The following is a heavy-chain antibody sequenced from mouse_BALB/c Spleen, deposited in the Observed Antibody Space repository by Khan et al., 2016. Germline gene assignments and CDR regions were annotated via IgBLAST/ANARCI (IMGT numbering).Heavy chain of an antibody. V-gene: IGHV1S34*01. Sequence: LVKTGASVKISCKASGYSFTGYYMHWVKQSHGKSLEWFGYISCYNGATNYNQKFKGKATFTVDTSSSTAYMQVNSLTSEDSAVYYGARGDYDGYYAMDYWGQGTSVTVSS. CDR1: GYSFTGYY. CDR3: ARGDYDGYYAMDY. D-gene: IGHD2-4*01. J-gene: IGHJ4*01. CDR2: ISCYNGAT.